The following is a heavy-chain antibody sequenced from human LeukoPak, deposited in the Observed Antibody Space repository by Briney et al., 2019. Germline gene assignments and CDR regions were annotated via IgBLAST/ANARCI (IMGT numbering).Heavy chain of an antibody. CDR2: ISSNGGVT. CDR3: VRNYPRFSSWNDAFDI. J-gene: IGHJ3*02. CDR1: GFTFSLYA. Sequence: GGSLKLSCSASGFTFSLYAMHWVRQAPGKGLQYVSAISSNGGVTYYADSVKGRFTISRDNSRNTLYIQMSSLRAEDTAVYYCVRNYPRFSSWNDAFDILRRGTMVTVSS. V-gene: IGHV3-64D*06. D-gene: IGHD6-13*01.